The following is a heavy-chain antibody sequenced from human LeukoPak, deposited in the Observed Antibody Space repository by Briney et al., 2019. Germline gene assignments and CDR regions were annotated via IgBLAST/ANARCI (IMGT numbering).Heavy chain of an antibody. CDR1: GGSISSNSYY. J-gene: IGHJ4*02. V-gene: IGHV4-39*07. D-gene: IGHD4-17*01. Sequence: SETLSLTCAVSGGSISSNSYYWGWIRQPPGKGLEWIGSIYYSGSTYYNPSLKSRVTISVDTSKNQFSLKLSSVTAADTAVYYCARVGPLTTKVTTGGVDYWGQGTLVTVSS. CDR2: IYYSGST. CDR3: ARVGPLTTKVTTGGVDY.